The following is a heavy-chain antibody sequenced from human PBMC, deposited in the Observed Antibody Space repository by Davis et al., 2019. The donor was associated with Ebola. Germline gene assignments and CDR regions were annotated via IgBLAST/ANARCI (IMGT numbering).Heavy chain of an antibody. CDR3: ARGYYDFWSGYYTRAFDI. CDR1: GFTFSSYA. Sequence: GESLKISCAASGFTFSSYAMHWVRQAPGKGLEWVAVISYDGSNKYYADSVKGRFTISRDNSKNTLYLQMNSLRAEDTAVYYCARGYYDFWSGYYTRAFDIWGQGTMVTVSS. CDR2: ISYDGSNK. D-gene: IGHD3-3*01. V-gene: IGHV3-30-3*01. J-gene: IGHJ3*02.